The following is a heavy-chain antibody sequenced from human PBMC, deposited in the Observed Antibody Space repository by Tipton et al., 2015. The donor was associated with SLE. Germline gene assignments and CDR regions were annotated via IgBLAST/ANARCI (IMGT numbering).Heavy chain of an antibody. D-gene: IGHD6-13*01. V-gene: IGHV3-21*01. CDR2: ISSSSSYI. CDR3: ARDRSAAGNMDV. Sequence: SLRLSCAASGFTFSSYSMNWVRQAPGKGLEWVSSISSSSSYIYYADSVKGRFTISRDNAKNSLYLQMNSLRAEDTAVYYCARDRSAAGNMDVWGKGTTVTVSS. CDR1: GFTFSSYS. J-gene: IGHJ6*03.